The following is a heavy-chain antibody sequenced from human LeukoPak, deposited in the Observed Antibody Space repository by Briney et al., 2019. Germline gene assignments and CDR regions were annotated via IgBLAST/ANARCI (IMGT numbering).Heavy chain of an antibody. CDR2: LYSVATT. Sequence: PGGSLRLSCAASGFTVSSNYMSWVRQAAGKGLGCVSILYSVATTYYADSVKGRFIIYRDNSKNTLSLQLNNVRAEDTAVYYCVFVKRNTNWFDPWGQGTLVTVSS. V-gene: IGHV3-53*01. J-gene: IGHJ5*02. D-gene: IGHD1/OR15-1a*01. CDR1: GFTVSSNY. CDR3: VFVKRNTNWFDP.